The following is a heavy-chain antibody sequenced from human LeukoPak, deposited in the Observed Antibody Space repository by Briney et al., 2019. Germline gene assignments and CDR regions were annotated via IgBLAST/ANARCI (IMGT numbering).Heavy chain of an antibody. V-gene: IGHV3-11*03. CDR3: ARRYTGYGILDY. Sequence: GGSLRLSCAGSGFTFSDYYMSWIRQAPGKGLEWVSYISDSSSYTDYADSVKGRFTISRDNSKNSLYLQMNSLRAEDTAVYYCARRYTGYGILDYWGQGTLVTVSS. CDR1: GFTFSDYY. CDR2: ISDSSSYT. D-gene: IGHD5-12*01. J-gene: IGHJ4*02.